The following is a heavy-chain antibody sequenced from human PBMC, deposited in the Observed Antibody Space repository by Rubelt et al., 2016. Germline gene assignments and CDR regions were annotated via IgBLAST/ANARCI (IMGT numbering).Heavy chain of an antibody. Sequence: QVQLQESGPGLVKPSETLSLTCTVSGGAISTYYWNWIRQPAGKGLEWIGRIYTSGSTNYNPSLTSRVTMSVDTSKNQFSLKLSSGTAADTAVYYCARDSRGYDFWSSWGQGTLVTVSS. CDR1: GGAISTYY. CDR3: ARDSRGYDFWSS. CDR2: IYTSGST. V-gene: IGHV4-4*07. D-gene: IGHD3-3*01. J-gene: IGHJ4*02.